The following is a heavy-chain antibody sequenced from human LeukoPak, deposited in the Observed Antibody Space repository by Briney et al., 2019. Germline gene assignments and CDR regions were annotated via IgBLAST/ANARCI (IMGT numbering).Heavy chain of an antibody. J-gene: IGHJ4*02. V-gene: IGHV4-4*09. Sequence: SETLSLTCTVSGGSISSYYWSWLRQPPGKGLEWIGYISSSGSVNDNPSLRSRVTISVDTSKNQFFLNLSSVSAADTAVYYCARIPLGYSGAYYFDYWGQGTLVTVSP. D-gene: IGHD5-12*01. CDR3: ARIPLGYSGAYYFDY. CDR1: GGSISSYY. CDR2: ISSSGSV.